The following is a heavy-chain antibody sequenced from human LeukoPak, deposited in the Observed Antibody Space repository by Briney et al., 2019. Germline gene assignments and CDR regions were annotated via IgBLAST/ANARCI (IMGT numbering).Heavy chain of an antibody. CDR3: GRDHVYGGADY. V-gene: IGHV3-43*02. CDR2: FSGDGFTT. CDR1: GFTFDRFA. D-gene: IGHD4-23*01. J-gene: IGHJ4*02. Sequence: GGSLRLSFAASGFTFDRFAMHWGRQAPGKGLEWVSLFSGDGFTTYYVDSVKGRFTMSRDNSKTSLYLQMKSLRTEDTALYYCGRDHVYGGADYWGQGTLVTVSS.